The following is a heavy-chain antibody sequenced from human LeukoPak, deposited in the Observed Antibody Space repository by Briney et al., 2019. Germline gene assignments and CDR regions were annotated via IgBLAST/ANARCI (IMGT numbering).Heavy chain of an antibody. CDR1: RFTFSSYA. CDR3: AKMESRVVPAAPFDY. Sequence: PGGSLRLSRAASRFTFSSYAMSSVRQAPGKGLGWVSAISGSGGSTYYADSVKGRFTISRDNSKNTLYLQMNSLRAEDTAVYYCAKMESRVVPAAPFDYWGQGTLVTVSP. V-gene: IGHV3-23*01. D-gene: IGHD2-2*01. J-gene: IGHJ4*02. CDR2: ISGSGGST.